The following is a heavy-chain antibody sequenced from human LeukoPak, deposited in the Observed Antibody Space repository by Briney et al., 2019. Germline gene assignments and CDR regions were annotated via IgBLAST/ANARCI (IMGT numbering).Heavy chain of an antibody. CDR3: ARPSVREGDLSFHDAFNI. J-gene: IGHJ3*02. Sequence: MSSETLSLTCTVSGGSISSSSYCWGWIRQPPGKRLEWIGRIYYSGSTHYNPSLKSRVTISVDTSKNQFSLKLSSVTAADTAVYYCARPSVREGDLSFHDAFNIWGQGTMVTVSS. CDR2: IYYSGST. V-gene: IGHV4-39*07. D-gene: IGHD3-16*02. CDR1: GGSISSSSYC.